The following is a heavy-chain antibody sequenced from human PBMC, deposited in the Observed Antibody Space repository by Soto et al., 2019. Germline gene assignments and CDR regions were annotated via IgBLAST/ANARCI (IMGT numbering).Heavy chain of an antibody. CDR1: GFTFTSSA. V-gene: IGHV1-58*01. Sequence: SVKVSCKASGFTFTSSAVQWVRQARGQRLEWIGWIVVGSGNTNYAQKFQERVTITRDMSTSTAYMELSSLRSEDTAVYYCAAGPYYYDSSGYPDAFDIWGQGTMVTVSS. D-gene: IGHD3-22*01. CDR2: IVVGSGNT. CDR3: AAGPYYYDSSGYPDAFDI. J-gene: IGHJ3*02.